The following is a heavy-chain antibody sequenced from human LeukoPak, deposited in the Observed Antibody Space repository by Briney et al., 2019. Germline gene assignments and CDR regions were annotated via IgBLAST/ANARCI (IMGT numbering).Heavy chain of an antibody. D-gene: IGHD3-10*01. CDR3: ARDSLWFGDPPGDYFDY. CDR2: ISYDGSNK. Sequence: PGRSLRLSCAASGFTFSDYTMHWVRRAPGKGLEWVGLISYDGSNKYFADSVKGRFSISRDNSKNTLYLQMNSLRPDDTAVYSCARDSLWFGDPPGDYFDYWGQGTPVTVSS. CDR1: GFTFSDYT. J-gene: IGHJ4*02. V-gene: IGHV3-30*04.